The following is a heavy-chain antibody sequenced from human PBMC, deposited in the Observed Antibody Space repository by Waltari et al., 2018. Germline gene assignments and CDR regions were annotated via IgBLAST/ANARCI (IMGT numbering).Heavy chain of an antibody. V-gene: IGHV3-30*15. Sequence: LVESGGGVVQPGGSLRLSCAASGFSFRLYGVHWVRQAPGKGLEWVAYISFDSMNKDYADAVEGRFTISRDNSDSMLHLHMSGLRKEDTAVYYCARDLYTYGPLEYYGGQGAPVTV. CDR1: GFSFRLYG. CDR2: ISFDSMNK. J-gene: IGHJ4*02. D-gene: IGHD2-2*02. CDR3: ARDLYTYGPLEYY.